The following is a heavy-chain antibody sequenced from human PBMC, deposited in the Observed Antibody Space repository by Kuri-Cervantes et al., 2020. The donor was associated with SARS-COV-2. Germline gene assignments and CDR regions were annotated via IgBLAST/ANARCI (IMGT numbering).Heavy chain of an antibody. J-gene: IGHJ3*02. CDR2: IWYDGSNK. D-gene: IGHD1-26*01. CDR3: ARDRRGVIVGAHRHAFDI. CDR1: GFTFSSYG. Sequence: GGSLRLSCAASGFTFSSYGMHWVRQAPGKGLEWVAVIWYDGSNKYYADSVKGRFTISRDNAKNSLYLQMNSLRAEDTAVYYCARDRRGVIVGAHRHAFDIWGQGTMVTVSS. V-gene: IGHV3-33*01.